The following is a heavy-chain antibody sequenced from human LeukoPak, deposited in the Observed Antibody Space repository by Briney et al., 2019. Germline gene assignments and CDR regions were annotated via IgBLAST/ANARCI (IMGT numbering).Heavy chain of an antibody. V-gene: IGHV1-24*01. CDR1: GYTLTELS. Sequence: WASVTVSCKVSGYTLTELSMHWVRQAPGKGLEWMGGFDPEDGETIYAQKFQGRVTMTEDTSTDTAYMELSSLRSEDTAVYYCATDRIAVAGTFAPWGQGTLVTVSS. J-gene: IGHJ5*02. D-gene: IGHD6-19*01. CDR2: FDPEDGET. CDR3: ATDRIAVAGTFAP.